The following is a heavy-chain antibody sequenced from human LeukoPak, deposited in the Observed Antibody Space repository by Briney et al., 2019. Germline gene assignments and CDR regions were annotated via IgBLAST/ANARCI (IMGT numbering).Heavy chain of an antibody. J-gene: IGHJ4*02. Sequence: ASVKVSCKASGYIFTDYYIHWVRQAPGQGLEWMGWINPHSGGTDYAQKFQGRVTMTRDTSISTAYMEMSRLRSDDTAVYYCAKITMVRGVITVFDYWGQGTLVTVSS. CDR2: INPHSGGT. D-gene: IGHD3-10*01. V-gene: IGHV1-2*02. CDR3: AKITMVRGVITVFDY. CDR1: GYIFTDYY.